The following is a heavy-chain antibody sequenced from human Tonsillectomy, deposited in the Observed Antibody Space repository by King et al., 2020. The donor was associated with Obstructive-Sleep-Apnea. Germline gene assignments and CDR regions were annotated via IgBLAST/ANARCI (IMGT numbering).Heavy chain of an antibody. J-gene: IGHJ6*02. CDR3: ARDKVADSFIRVEPTTYYYGMDV. CDR2: MSYDGSDK. CDR1: AFNFSTYA. D-gene: IGHD1-26*01. Sequence: VQLVESGGGVVQPGRSLRLSCAASAFNFSTYAMHWIRQAPGKGLEWVAVMSYDGSDKYYADSVKGRFTISRDNSKNTLYLQMNSLRTEDTAVYYCARDKVADSFIRVEPTTYYYGMDVGAQGTTVTVPS. V-gene: IGHV3-30*04.